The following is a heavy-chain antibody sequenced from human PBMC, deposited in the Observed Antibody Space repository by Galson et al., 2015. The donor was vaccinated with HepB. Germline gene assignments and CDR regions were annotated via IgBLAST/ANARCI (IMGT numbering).Heavy chain of an antibody. CDR2: FSGYDGST. CDR3: ARDSRLELRLNNDFSYGMDV. CDR1: GYSFSNYG. J-gene: IGHJ6*02. Sequence: SVKVSCKASGYSFSNYGLSWIRQAPGPGLECMGWFSGYDGSTNYAQTFQGRVTMAADASTGTAYLELRNLRSDDTAVYYCARDSRLELRLNNDFSYGMDVWGQGSAVTVSS. D-gene: IGHD1-1*01. V-gene: IGHV1-18*01.